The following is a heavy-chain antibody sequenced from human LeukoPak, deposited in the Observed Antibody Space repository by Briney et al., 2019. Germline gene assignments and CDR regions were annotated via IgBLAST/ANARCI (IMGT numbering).Heavy chain of an antibody. CDR3: ARGRNVDTSMVNDY. CDR2: ISSSGSTI. CDR1: GFTFSNYE. J-gene: IGHJ4*02. D-gene: IGHD5-18*01. Sequence: GGSLRLSCAASGFTFSNYEMNWVRQAPGKGLEWVSYISSSGSTIYYADSVKGRFTMSRDNAKNSLYLQMNSLRAEDTAVYFCARGRNVDTSMVNDYWGQGTLVTVSS. V-gene: IGHV3-48*03.